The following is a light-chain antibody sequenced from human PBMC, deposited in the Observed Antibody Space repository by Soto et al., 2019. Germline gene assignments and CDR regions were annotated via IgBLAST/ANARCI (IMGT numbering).Light chain of an antibody. Sequence: HSVLTHPPSASGTPWHRVAISFSGSSSNIGSNTVNWYQQLPVTAPKVLIYSNNQRPSGVPDRFSGSKSGTSASLAISGLQSEDEADYYCAAWDDGLNGFWVFGTGTKVTVL. J-gene: IGLJ1*01. CDR2: SNN. V-gene: IGLV1-44*01. CDR1: SSNIGSNT. CDR3: AAWDDGLNGFWV.